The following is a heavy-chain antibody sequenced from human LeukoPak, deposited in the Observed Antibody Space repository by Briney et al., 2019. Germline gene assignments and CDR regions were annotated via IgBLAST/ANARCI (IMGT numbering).Heavy chain of an antibody. CDR2: IYTCGST. V-gene: IGHV4-4*07. CDR3: ARDFHPSYYYGSGSYTD. J-gene: IGHJ4*02. CDR1: GGSISSYY. D-gene: IGHD3-10*01. Sequence: PSETLSLTCTVSGGSISSYYWSWIRQPAGKGLEWIGRIYTCGSTNYNPSLKSRVTMSVDTSKNQFSLKLSSVTAADTAVYYCARDFHPSYYYGSGSYTDWGQGTLVTVSS.